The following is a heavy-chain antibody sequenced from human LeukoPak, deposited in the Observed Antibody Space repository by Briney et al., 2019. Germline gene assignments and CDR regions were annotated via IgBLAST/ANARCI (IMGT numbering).Heavy chain of an antibody. V-gene: IGHV3-23*03. J-gene: IGHJ4*02. Sequence: GGSLRLSCAASGFTFSTYAMTWVRQAPGKGLKWVSIVNSVGSTAYYADSVKGRFTISRDNSKNTLYLQMNTLRAEDTAVYYCAKSPGAYLYGHDYFDSWGQGTLVTVSS. D-gene: IGHD3-10*01. CDR1: GFTFSTYA. CDR2: VNSVGSTA. CDR3: AKSPGAYLYGHDYFDS.